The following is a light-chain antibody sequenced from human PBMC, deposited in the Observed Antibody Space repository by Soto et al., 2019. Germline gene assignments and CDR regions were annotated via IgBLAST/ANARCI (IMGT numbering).Light chain of an antibody. J-gene: IGKJ1*01. CDR2: GAF. CDR1: QSVSSD. Sequence: EIVMTQSPGALSASPGETATLSCRASQSVSSDVAWYQQKPGQAPRLLIYGAFTRATGIPARFSGSGSGTEFTLTISRLEPEDFAVYYCQQYGSSGTFGQGTKVDIK. V-gene: IGKV3-15*01. CDR3: QQYGSSGT.